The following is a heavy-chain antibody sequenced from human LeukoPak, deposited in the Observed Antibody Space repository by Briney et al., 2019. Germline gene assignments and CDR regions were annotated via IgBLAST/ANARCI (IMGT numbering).Heavy chain of an antibody. CDR2: VIPIFGTA. Sequence: ASVKVSCKASGGTFSSYAISWVRQAPGRGLEWMGGVIPIFGTANYAQKFQGRVTITTDESTSTAYMELSSLRSEDTAVYYCARDYTYYYDSSGYLLGAFDIWGQGTMVTVSS. J-gene: IGHJ3*02. D-gene: IGHD3-22*01. CDR1: GGTFSSYA. V-gene: IGHV1-69*05. CDR3: ARDYTYYYDSSGYLLGAFDI.